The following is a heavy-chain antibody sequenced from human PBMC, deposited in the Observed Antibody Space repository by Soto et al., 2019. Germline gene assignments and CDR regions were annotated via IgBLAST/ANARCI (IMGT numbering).Heavy chain of an antibody. D-gene: IGHD2-2*01. CDR2: MFHSGNP. J-gene: IGHJ4*02. CDR3: ARGPYCSSSTCRTS. V-gene: IGHV4-30-2*01. Sequence: PSETLSLTCAVSGGSISSGDYSWSWIRQPQGKGLEWIGSMFHSGNPNYNASLKSRVTMSIDKSNNQLSLKLSSVTAADTAVYYCARGPYCSSSTCRTSWGQGILVTVSS. CDR1: GGSISSGDYS.